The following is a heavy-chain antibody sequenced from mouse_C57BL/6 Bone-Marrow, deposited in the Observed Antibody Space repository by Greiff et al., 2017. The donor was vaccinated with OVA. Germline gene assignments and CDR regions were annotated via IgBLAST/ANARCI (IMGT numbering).Heavy chain of an antibody. CDR1: GFTFSDYY. V-gene: IGHV5-12*01. D-gene: IGHD1-1*01. J-gene: IGHJ2*01. CDR3: ARHYYGSSYFDY. Sequence: EVMLVESGGGLVQPGGSLKLSCAASGFTFSDYYMYWVRQTPEKRLEWVAYISNGGGSTYYPDTVKGRFTISRDNAKNTLYLQMSRLQSEDTAMYYYARHYYGSSYFDYWGQGTTLTVSS. CDR2: ISNGGGST.